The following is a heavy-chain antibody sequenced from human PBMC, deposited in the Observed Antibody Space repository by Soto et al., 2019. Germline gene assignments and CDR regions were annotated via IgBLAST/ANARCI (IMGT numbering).Heavy chain of an antibody. CDR2: INPGNSET. CDR3: AKWGGGSGAYDS. D-gene: IGHD1-26*01. V-gene: IGHV5-51*01. CDR1: GDSFSNYW. Sequence: GESLKISCQVSGDSFSNYWIAWVRHMPGKGLEWMGFINPGNSETGYSPSLQAQVTISVDKSTTTAYLQWKSLKASDNAMYFCAKWGGGSGAYDSWGPGTQVTVSS. J-gene: IGHJ4*02.